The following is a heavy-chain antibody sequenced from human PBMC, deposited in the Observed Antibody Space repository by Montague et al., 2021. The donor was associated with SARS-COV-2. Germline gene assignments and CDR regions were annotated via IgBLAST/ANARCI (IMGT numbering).Heavy chain of an antibody. V-gene: IGHV4-34*01. CDR2: ISHGGGT. D-gene: IGHD2-15*01. Sequence: SETLSLTCDVYGGSFSSYWSWIRQPPGRGLEWVGQISHGGGTNYNPSLQSRITISVDTSKNQVSLQLSSVTAAATAVYYCASHCGGGRCYFGMDVWGQGTTVTVSS. J-gene: IGHJ6*02. CDR1: GGSFSSY. CDR3: ASHCGGGRCYFGMDV.